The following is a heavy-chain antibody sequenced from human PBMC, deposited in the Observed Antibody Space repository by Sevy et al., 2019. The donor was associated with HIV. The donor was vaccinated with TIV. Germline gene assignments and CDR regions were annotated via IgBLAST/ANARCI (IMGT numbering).Heavy chain of an antibody. J-gene: IGHJ4*02. CDR3: SGDLGVMGHSWKDIVTTISTLIFDF. D-gene: IGHD5-12*01. V-gene: IGHV3-7*01. CDR2: IKQDGSDM. CDR1: GFTFNSYW. Sequence: GGSLRLSCAASGFTFNSYWMSWVRQAPGRGLEWVANIKQDGSDMYYVDSVKGRFTISRDNAKNSLYLQMNSLRAGDTAVYYCSGDLGVMGHSWKDIVTTISTLIFDFWGQGTLVTVSS.